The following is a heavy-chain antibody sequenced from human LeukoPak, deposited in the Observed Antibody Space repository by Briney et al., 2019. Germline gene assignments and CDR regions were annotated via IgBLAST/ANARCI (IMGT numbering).Heavy chain of an antibody. Sequence: GESLKISCKGSEYSFASYWIAWVRQMPGKGLEWMGVIYPGDSDTRYSPSFQGQVTISADKSISPAYLQWSSLEASDTAMYYCARQDGAAKYYFDYWGQGTLVAVSS. CDR1: EYSFASYW. D-gene: IGHD5-24*01. CDR2: IYPGDSDT. J-gene: IGHJ4*02. V-gene: IGHV5-51*01. CDR3: ARQDGAAKYYFDY.